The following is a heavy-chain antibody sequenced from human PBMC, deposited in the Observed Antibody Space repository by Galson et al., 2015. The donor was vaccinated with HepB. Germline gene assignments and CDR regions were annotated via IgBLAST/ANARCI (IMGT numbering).Heavy chain of an antibody. D-gene: IGHD3-10*01. J-gene: IGHJ4*02. CDR3: RLWMGELFKRPPIDY. CDR2: ISSSGSTI. CDR1: GFTFSSYE. V-gene: IGHV3-48*03. Sequence: SLRLSCAASGFTFSSYEMNWVRQAPGKGLEWVSYISSSGSTIYYADSVKGRFTISRDNAKNSLYLQMNSLRAEDTAVYYCRLWMGELFKRPPIDYWGQGTLVTVSS.